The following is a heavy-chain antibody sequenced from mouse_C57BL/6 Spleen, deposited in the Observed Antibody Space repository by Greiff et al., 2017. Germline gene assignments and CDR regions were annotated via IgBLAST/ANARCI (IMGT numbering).Heavy chain of an antibody. Sequence: QVQLQQPGAELVRPGSSVKLSCKASGYTFTSYWMDWVKQRPGQGLEWIGNIYPSDSETHYNQKFKDKATLTVDKSSSTAYMQLSSLTSEDSAVYYCARGSYIAMDYWGQGTSVTVSS. J-gene: IGHJ4*01. CDR1: GYTFTSYW. CDR2: IYPSDSET. V-gene: IGHV1-61*01. D-gene: IGHD1-3*01. CDR3: ARGSYIAMDY.